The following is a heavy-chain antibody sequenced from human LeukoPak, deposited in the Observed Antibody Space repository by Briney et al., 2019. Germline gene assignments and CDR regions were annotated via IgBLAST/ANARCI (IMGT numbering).Heavy chain of an antibody. CDR3: TKERYSSSWPASHLDY. CDR1: GFTFSKYG. CDR2: IRYDGSNK. V-gene: IGHV3-30*02. D-gene: IGHD6-13*01. J-gene: IGHJ4*02. Sequence: GGSLTLSCAASGFTFSKYGIHWVRQAPGKGLEWVAFIRYDGSNKDYADSVKGRFTISRDNPKTTVYLQMNSLRVDDTAVYYCTKERYSSSWPASHLDYWGQGNLVTVSS.